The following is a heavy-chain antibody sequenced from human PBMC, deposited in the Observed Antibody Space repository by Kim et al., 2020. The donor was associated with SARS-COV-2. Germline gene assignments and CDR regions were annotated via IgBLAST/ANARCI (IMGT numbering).Heavy chain of an antibody. J-gene: IGHJ6*02. Sequence: ASVKVSCKASGYTFTGYYMHWVRQAPGQGLEWMGWINPNSGGTNYAQKFQGRVTMTRDTSISTAYMELSRLRSDDTAVYYCAATTLITMVRGVKAPGHYGIDVRGQGTTVTVSS. CDR3: AATTLITMVRGVKAPGHYGIDV. V-gene: IGHV1-2*02. CDR2: INPNSGGT. CDR1: GYTFTGYY. D-gene: IGHD3-10*01.